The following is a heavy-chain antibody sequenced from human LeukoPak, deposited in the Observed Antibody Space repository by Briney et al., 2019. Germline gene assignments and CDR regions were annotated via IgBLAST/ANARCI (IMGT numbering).Heavy chain of an antibody. V-gene: IGHV3-7*01. J-gene: IGHJ4*02. CDR1: GFTFSSYW. CDR2: IKQDGSEK. D-gene: IGHD4-23*01. CDR3: ATIPRWGVVTSDY. Sequence: GGSLRLSCAASGFTFSSYWISWVRQAPGKVLDWVANIKQDGSEKYYVDSVKGRFTISRDNAKNSLYLQMNSLRAEDTAVYYCATIPRWGVVTSDYWGQGTLVTVSS.